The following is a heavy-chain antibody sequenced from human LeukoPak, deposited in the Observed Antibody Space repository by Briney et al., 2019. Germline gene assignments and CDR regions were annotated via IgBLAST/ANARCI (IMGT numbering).Heavy chain of an antibody. Sequence: PGGSLRLSCAASGFTFDDYAMHWVRQAPGKGLEWVSGISWNSGSIGYADSVKGRFTISRDNAKNSLYLQMNSLRAEDTALYYCAKDTHYYYDSSGSFWYFDYWGQGTLVTVSS. CDR2: ISWNSGSI. D-gene: IGHD3-22*01. CDR1: GFTFDDYA. V-gene: IGHV3-9*01. J-gene: IGHJ4*02. CDR3: AKDTHYYYDSSGSFWYFDY.